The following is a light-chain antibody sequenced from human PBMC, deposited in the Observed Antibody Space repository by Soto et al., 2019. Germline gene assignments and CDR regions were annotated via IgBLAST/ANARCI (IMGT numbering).Light chain of an antibody. V-gene: IGKV3-15*01. Sequence: EIVMTQSPATLSVSPGERVTLSCRASQSVSSNLAWYQQKPGQTPRLLIYDASTGATGIPARFSGSGSGTEFTLTISSLQSEDFAVYYCQQYNNWPRTFGQGTKVEI. J-gene: IGKJ1*01. CDR3: QQYNNWPRT. CDR2: DAS. CDR1: QSVSSN.